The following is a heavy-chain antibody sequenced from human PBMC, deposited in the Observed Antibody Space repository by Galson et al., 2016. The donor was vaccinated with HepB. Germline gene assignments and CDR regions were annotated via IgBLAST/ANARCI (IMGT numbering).Heavy chain of an antibody. CDR1: GYTFTNYY. V-gene: IGHV1-46*01. Sequence: SVKVSCKASGYTFTNYYMNWVRQAPGQGLEWMGVINLSGATRNHAQKFQGRVTMTRDRSSTTVYMALNSLRSEDTAMYYCARGQGNTGSYDSWGQGALVTVSS. D-gene: IGHD3-9*01. CDR3: ARGQGNTGSYDS. CDR2: INLSGATR. J-gene: IGHJ4*02.